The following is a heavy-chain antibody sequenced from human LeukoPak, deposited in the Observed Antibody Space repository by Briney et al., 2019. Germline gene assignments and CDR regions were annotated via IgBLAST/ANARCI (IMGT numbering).Heavy chain of an antibody. CDR3: ARLRDGRWLLEY. Sequence: SETLSLTCTASGGSISSSGYYWGWIRQPPGKGLEWIASINYSGTTYYNPSLKSRVTISEDRSKNQFSLKLSSVTAADTTVYYCARLRDGRWLLEYWGQGTLVTVSS. CDR1: GGSISSSGYY. V-gene: IGHV4-39*01. D-gene: IGHD5-24*01. CDR2: INYSGTT. J-gene: IGHJ4*02.